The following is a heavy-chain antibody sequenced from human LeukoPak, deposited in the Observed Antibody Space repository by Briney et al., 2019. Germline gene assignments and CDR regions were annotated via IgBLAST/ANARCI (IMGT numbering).Heavy chain of an antibody. D-gene: IGHD2-21*02. J-gene: IGHJ4*02. CDR2: INHSGST. V-gene: IGHV4-34*01. CDR3: ARAYCVGDCTVLHIYFDN. CDR1: GGSFSNYF. Sequence: SETLSLTCVVYGGSFSNYFWSWIRQPPGKGLEWIGEINHSGSTNYNPSLKSRVTMSVDTSKRQISLRLIPVTAADTAVYYCARAYCVGDCTVLHIYFDNWGQGTLVTVSS.